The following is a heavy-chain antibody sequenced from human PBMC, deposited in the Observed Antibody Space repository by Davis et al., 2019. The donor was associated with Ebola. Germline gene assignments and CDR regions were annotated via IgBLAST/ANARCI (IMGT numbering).Heavy chain of an antibody. D-gene: IGHD3-22*01. CDR1: GYPFTGYY. CDR3: ARDRYSDVSGYFFEQSH. V-gene: IGHV1-69*13. Sequence: SVKVSCKASGYPFTGYYLHWVRQAPGQGLDWMGGIIPVFGIPKYAQKFQGRVTITADESTSTAYMELSSLRSEDTAVYYCARDRYSDVSGYFFEQSHWGQGTLVTVSS. CDR2: IIPVFGIP. J-gene: IGHJ4*02.